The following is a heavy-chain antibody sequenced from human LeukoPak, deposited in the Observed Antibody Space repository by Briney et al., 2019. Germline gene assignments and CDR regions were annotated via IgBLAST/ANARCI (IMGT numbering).Heavy chain of an antibody. Sequence: PGGSLRLSCAASGFTVNTNYMSWVRQAPGKGLEWVSIIYDGGNTYYADSVKGRFAISRDSSKNTVYLQMHSLRVEDTAVYYCARALPAAAHTSLDYWGQGTLVTVSS. D-gene: IGHD6-13*01. CDR3: ARALPAAAHTSLDY. J-gene: IGHJ4*02. CDR2: IYDGGNT. V-gene: IGHV3-66*01. CDR1: GFTVNTNY.